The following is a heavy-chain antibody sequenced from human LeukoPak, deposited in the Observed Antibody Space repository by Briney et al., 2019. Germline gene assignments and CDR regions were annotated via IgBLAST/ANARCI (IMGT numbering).Heavy chain of an antibody. CDR3: ASNMVRGADAFDI. CDR1: GGSISSGDYY. CDR2: IYYSGST. D-gene: IGHD3-10*01. J-gene: IGHJ3*02. Sequence: SETLSLTCTVSGGSISSGDYYWSWIRQPPGKGLEWIGYIYYSGSTNYNPSLKSRVTISVDTSKNQFSLKLSSVTAADTAVYYCASNMVRGADAFDIWGQGTMVTVSS. V-gene: IGHV4-30-4*01.